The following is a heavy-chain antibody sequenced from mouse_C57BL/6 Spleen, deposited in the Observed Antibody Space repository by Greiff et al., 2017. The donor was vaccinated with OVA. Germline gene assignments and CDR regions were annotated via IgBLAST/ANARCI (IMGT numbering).Heavy chain of an antibody. CDR1: GYAFSSYW. Sequence: QVQLQQSGAELVKPGASVKISCKASGYAFSSYWMNWVKQRPGKGHEWIGQIYPGDGDTNYNGKFKGKATLTADKSSSTAYMQLSSLTSEDSAVYFCARSYDYDPYYAMDYWGQGTSVTVSS. D-gene: IGHD2-4*01. CDR3: ARSYDYDPYYAMDY. J-gene: IGHJ4*01. CDR2: IYPGDGDT. V-gene: IGHV1-80*01.